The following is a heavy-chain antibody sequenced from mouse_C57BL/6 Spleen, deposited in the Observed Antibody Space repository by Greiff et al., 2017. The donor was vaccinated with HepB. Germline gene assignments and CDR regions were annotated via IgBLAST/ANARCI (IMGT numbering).Heavy chain of an antibody. CDR2: IDPSDSYT. D-gene: IGHD1-1*01. J-gene: IGHJ4*01. Sequence: QVQLQQPGAELVMPGASVKLSCKASGYTFTSYWIHWVKQRPGQGLEWIGEIDPSDSYTNYNQKFKGKSTLTVDKSSSTAYMQLSSLTSEDSAVYYCARGYGSILYAMDYWGQGTSVTVSS. V-gene: IGHV1-69*01. CDR1: GYTFTSYW. CDR3: ARGYGSILYAMDY.